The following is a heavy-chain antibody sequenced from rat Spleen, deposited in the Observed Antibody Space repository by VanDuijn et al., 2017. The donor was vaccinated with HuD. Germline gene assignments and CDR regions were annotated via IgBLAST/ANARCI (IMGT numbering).Heavy chain of an antibody. J-gene: IGHJ2*01. D-gene: IGHD1-4*01. V-gene: IGHV10-5*01. CDR3: TAATQLPGYNQYYFDY. CDR2: LSTKPNNYAT. Sequence: VQLVESGGGLVQPGRSLKLSCAASGFTFSNAAMYWVRQAPGKGLEWVARLSTKPNNYATYYADSVKGRFTISRDDSKSMVYLQMDNLKTEDTAMYYCTAATQLPGYNQYYFDYWGQGVMVTVSS. CDR1: GFTFSNAA.